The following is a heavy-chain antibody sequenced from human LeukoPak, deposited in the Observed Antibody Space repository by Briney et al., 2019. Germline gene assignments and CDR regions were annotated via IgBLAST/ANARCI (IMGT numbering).Heavy chain of an antibody. CDR3: ARAGDSLYSYYYGMDV. Sequence: SETLSLTCTVSGGSISSYYWSWIRQPPGKGLEWIGYIYYSGSTNYNPSLKSRVTISVDTSKNQFSLKPSSVTAADTAVYYCARAGDSLYSYYYGMDVWGQGTTVTVSS. D-gene: IGHD4-17*01. J-gene: IGHJ6*02. V-gene: IGHV4-59*01. CDR2: IYYSGST. CDR1: GGSISSYY.